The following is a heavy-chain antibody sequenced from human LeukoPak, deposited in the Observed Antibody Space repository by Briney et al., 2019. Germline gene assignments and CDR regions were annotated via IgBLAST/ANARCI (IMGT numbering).Heavy chain of an antibody. CDR1: SGSMTSYSYY. J-gene: IGHJ5*02. CDR2: IFYSGKT. D-gene: IGHD2-2*03. V-gene: IGHV4-39*02. Sequence: SETLSLTCTVSSGSMTSYSYYWAWVRQPPGKGLEWIGTIFYSGKTYYSASLKSRVTVSLDTSKKNFSLRLSSVTAADTAVYYCARLWIVATWFDAWGQGALVTVSS. CDR3: ARLWIVATWFDA.